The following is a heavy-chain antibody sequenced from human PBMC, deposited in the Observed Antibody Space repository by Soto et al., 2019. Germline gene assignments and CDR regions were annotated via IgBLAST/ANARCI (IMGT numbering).Heavy chain of an antibody. CDR3: AKATDFGGNSAYFYYYRLDV. CDR1: GFTFNSFA. J-gene: IGHJ6*02. D-gene: IGHD4-17*01. Sequence: GGSLRLSCAASGFTFNSFAMSWVRQAPGKGLEWVSAISGSGGSTFYADSVKGRFTISRDNSQNTLYLQMNSLRAGDTAVFFCAKATDFGGNSAYFYYYRLDVWGQRTTVTVSS. CDR2: ISGSGGST. V-gene: IGHV3-23*01.